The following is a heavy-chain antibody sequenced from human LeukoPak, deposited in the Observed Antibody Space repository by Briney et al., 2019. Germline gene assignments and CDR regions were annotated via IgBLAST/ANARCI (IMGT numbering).Heavy chain of an antibody. CDR2: IYTSGST. CDR1: GGSISSGSYY. D-gene: IGHD4-17*01. V-gene: IGHV4-61*02. Sequence: SETLSLTCTVSGGSISSGSYYWSWIRQPAGKGLEWIGRIYTSGSTNYNPSLKSRVTISVDTSKNQFSLKLSSVTAADTAVYYCARARGSPSYGDYPDYFDYWGQGTLVTVSS. J-gene: IGHJ4*02. CDR3: ARARGSPSYGDYPDYFDY.